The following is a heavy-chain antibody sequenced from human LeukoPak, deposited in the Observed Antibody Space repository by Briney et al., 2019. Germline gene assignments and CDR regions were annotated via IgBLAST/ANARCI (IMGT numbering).Heavy chain of an antibody. CDR1: GFTFSSYS. J-gene: IGHJ4*02. Sequence: GGSLRLSCAASGFTFSSYSMNWVRQAPGKGLEWVSSISSSSSYIHYADSVKGRFTISRDNAKNSLYLQMNSLRAEDTAVYYCARVGAVAGDYWGQGTLVTVSS. CDR2: ISSSSSYI. V-gene: IGHV3-21*01. D-gene: IGHD6-19*01. CDR3: ARVGAVAGDY.